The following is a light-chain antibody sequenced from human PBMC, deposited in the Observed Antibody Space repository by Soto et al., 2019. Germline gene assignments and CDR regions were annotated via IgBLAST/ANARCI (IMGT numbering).Light chain of an antibody. CDR2: SAS. V-gene: IGKV1-39*01. Sequence: DIQMSQSPSSLSASIGDRITITCRASQSISTYLNWYQQKPGKAPRLLIYSASTLQNGVPSRFSGSGYATDYTLTISSLQPEDFATYYCQQSFITPPLTFGGGTTVEMK. J-gene: IGKJ4*01. CDR3: QQSFITPPLT. CDR1: QSISTY.